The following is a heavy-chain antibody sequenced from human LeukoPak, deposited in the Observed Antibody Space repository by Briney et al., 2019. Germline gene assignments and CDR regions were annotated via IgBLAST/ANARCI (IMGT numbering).Heavy chain of an antibody. CDR2: ISYDGSNK. V-gene: IGHV3-30*18. J-gene: IGHJ3*02. CDR1: GFTFSDYG. Sequence: GRSLRLSCAASGFTFSDYGIHWVRQAPGTGLEWVAVISYDGSNKYYADSVKGRFTISRDNSKNTLYLQMNSLRAEDTAVYYCAKVSPYSGYVGHAFDIWGQGTMVTVSS. D-gene: IGHD5-12*01. CDR3: AKVSPYSGYVGHAFDI.